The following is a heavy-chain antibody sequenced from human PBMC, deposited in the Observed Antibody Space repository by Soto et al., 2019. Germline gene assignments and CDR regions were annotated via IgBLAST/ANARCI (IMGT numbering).Heavy chain of an antibody. V-gene: IGHV1-69*01. CDR3: ARDAIFGVVIRGIDYYYGMDV. CDR1: GGTFSNYA. J-gene: IGHJ6*02. D-gene: IGHD3-3*01. CDR2: IIPIFGTT. Sequence: QVQLVQSGAEVKKPGSSVKVSCKASGGTFSNYAISWVRQAPGQGLEWMGGIIPIFGTTNYAQKFQGRVTITADESTSTAYMELSSLRSEDTAVYYCARDAIFGVVIRGIDYYYGMDVWGQGTTVTVSS.